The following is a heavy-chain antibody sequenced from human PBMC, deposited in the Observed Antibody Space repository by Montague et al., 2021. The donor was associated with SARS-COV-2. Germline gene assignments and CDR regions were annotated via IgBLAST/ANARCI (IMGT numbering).Heavy chain of an antibody. Sequence: FLRLSCAASGFTFSSYAMHWVRQAPGKGLEWVAVISYDGSNKYYADSVKGRFTISRDNSKNTLYLQMNSLRAEDTAVYYCASSLVWFEIDYWGQGTLVTVSS. V-gene: IGHV3-30*04. CDR2: ISYDGSNK. CDR1: GFTFSSYA. D-gene: IGHD3-10*01. J-gene: IGHJ4*02. CDR3: ASSLVWFEIDY.